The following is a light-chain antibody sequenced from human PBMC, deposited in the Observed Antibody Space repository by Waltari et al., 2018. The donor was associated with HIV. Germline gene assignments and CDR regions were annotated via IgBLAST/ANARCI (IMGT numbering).Light chain of an antibody. V-gene: IGLV1-47*01. CDR3: ATWDDRLLWV. J-gene: IGLJ3*02. Sequence: QSVLTQPPSASGTAGQRVTISSSGSRSNTGDNFVYWFQQRPGTAPKLLIYRNDQRPSGVPDRFSGSKSGTSASLAISGLRSEDEADYYCATWDDRLLWVFGGGTILTVL. CDR1: RSNTGDNF. CDR2: RND.